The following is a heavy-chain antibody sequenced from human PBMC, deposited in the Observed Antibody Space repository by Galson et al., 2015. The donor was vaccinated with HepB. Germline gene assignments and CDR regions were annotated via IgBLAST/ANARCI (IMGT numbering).Heavy chain of an antibody. D-gene: IGHD1-26*01. CDR2: ITSSSNTI. Sequence: SLRLSCAASGFTFSSYSMSWVRQAPGKGLEWLSYITSSSNTIYYADSVKGRFTTSRDNGKNSLYMQMNSLTAEDTAVYYCARGFPESGRTGEHWGQGTLVTVSS. CDR1: GFTFSSYS. V-gene: IGHV3-48*01. CDR3: ARGFPESGRTGEH. J-gene: IGHJ1*01.